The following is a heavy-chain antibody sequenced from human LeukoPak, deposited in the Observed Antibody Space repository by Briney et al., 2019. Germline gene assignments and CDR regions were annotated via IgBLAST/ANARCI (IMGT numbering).Heavy chain of an antibody. D-gene: IGHD2-21*02. CDR3: ARDPRAYCGGDCYSFDY. CDR2: ISYDGSNK. J-gene: IGHJ4*02. Sequence: GGSLRLSCAASGFTFSSYAMHWVRQAPGKGLEWVAVISYDGSNKYYADSVKGRFTISRDNSKNTLYLQMNSLRAEDTAVYYCARDPRAYCGGDCYSFDYWGQGTLVTVSS. CDR1: GFTFSSYA. V-gene: IGHV3-30-3*01.